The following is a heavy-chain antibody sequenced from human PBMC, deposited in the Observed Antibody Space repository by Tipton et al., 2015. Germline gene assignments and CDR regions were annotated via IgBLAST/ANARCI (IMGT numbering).Heavy chain of an antibody. D-gene: IGHD1-26*01. CDR2: IFHSGTT. CDR3: AGDSSRLYTGSYFFAA. J-gene: IGHJ4*02. CDR1: GGSISSDY. V-gene: IGHV4-59*01. Sequence: GLVKPSETLSLTCTVSGGSISSDYWTWIRQPPGRGLEWIGNIFHSGTTNYNPSLRSRVTISIDTSNNQFSLRLTSVTAADTAVYYCAGDSSRLYTGSYFFAAWGRGTLVPVSS.